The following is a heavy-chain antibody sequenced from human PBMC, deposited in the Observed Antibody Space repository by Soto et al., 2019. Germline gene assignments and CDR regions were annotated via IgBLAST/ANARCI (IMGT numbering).Heavy chain of an antibody. CDR1: GDSISSYY. D-gene: IGHD3-22*01. V-gene: IGHV4-59*01. J-gene: IGHJ4*02. Sequence: PSETLSLTCAVSGDSISSYYCMWIRQPPGKGLESIGYLYNPSLKSRVTLSVDTSTNQCSLTLSSMTAADTAVYYCALRSMAVVPEYWGQGTLVTVSS. CDR3: ALRSMAVVPEY. CDR2: L.